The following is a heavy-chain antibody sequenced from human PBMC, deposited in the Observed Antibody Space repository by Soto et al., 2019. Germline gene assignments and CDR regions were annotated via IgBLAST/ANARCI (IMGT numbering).Heavy chain of an antibody. V-gene: IGHV3-30*18. J-gene: IGHJ2*01. CDR3: AKDNLDIVATDALPSWYFDL. D-gene: IGHD5-12*01. CDR1: GFTFSSYG. CDR2: ISYDGSNK. Sequence: QVQLVESGGGVVQPGRSLRLSCAASGFTFSSYGMHWVRQAPGKGLEWVAVISYDGSNKYYADSVKGRFTISRENSKNTLYLQMNSLRAEDTAVYYCAKDNLDIVATDALPSWYFDLWGRGTLVTVSS.